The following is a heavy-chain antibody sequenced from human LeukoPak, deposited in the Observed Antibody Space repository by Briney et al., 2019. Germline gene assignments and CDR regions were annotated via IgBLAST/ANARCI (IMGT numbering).Heavy chain of an antibody. Sequence: GGSLRLSCAASGFTFSSYAMHWVRQAPGKGLEWVSAISGSGGSTYYADSVKGRFTISRDNSKNTLYLQMNSLRAEDTAVYYCAKRMDSSHSLDYWGQGTLVTVSS. V-gene: IGHV3-23*01. D-gene: IGHD6-13*01. CDR2: ISGSGGST. CDR3: AKRMDSSHSLDY. CDR1: GFTFSSYA. J-gene: IGHJ4*02.